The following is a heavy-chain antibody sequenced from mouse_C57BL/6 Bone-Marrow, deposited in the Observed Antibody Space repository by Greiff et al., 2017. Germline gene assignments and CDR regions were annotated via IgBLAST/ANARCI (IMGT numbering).Heavy chain of an antibody. CDR2: IYPGSGST. CDR1: GYTFTSYW. D-gene: IGHD1-1*01. V-gene: IGHV1-55*01. J-gene: IGHJ2*01. Sequence: VQLQQPGAELVKPGASVKMSCKASGYTFTSYWITWVKQRPGQGLEWIGDIYPGSGSTNYNEKFKSKATLTVDTSSSTAYMQLSSLTSEDSAVYYCAMRFYDYGSSYRGDYFDYWGQGTTLTVSS. CDR3: AMRFYDYGSSYRGDYFDY.